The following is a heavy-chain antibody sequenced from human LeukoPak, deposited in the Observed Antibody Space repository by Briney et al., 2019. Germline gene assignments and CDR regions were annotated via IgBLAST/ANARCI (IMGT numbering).Heavy chain of an antibody. V-gene: IGHV1-2*02. CDR3: ARVQLAAAGTSPYFDY. CDR2: INPNTGGT. D-gene: IGHD6-13*01. Sequence: ASVKVSCKASGYTFTDYYIHWVRQAPGQGLEWMGWINPNTGGTNYAQKFQGRVTMTRDMSTSTVYMELSSLRSEDTAVYYCARVQLAAAGTSPYFDYWGQGTLVTVSS. J-gene: IGHJ4*02. CDR1: GYTFTDYY.